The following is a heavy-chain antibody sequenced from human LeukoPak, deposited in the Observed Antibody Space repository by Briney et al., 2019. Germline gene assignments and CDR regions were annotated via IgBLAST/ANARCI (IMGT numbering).Heavy chain of an antibody. V-gene: IGHV3-48*03. Sequence: PGGSLRLSCAASGFTFSSYEMNWVRQAPGKGLEWVSYISSNGSTIYYADSVKGRFTISRDNAKNSLYLQMNSLRAEDTAVYYCARDNVGGGYDWDYYYYYGMDVWGQGTTVTVSS. D-gene: IGHD5-12*01. CDR3: ARDNVGGGYDWDYYYYYGMDV. J-gene: IGHJ6*02. CDR2: ISSNGSTI. CDR1: GFTFSSYE.